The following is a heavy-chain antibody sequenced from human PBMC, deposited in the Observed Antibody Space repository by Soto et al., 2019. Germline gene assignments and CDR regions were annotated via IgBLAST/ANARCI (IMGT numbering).Heavy chain of an antibody. Sequence: QVQLVESGGGVVQPGRSLRLSCAASGFTFSSYGMHWVRQAPGKGLEWVAVIWYDGSNKYYADSVKGRFTISRDNSKNTLYLQMNSLRAEDTAVYYCARGIMVDYDILFAPCDIWGQGTMVTVSS. V-gene: IGHV3-33*01. CDR2: IWYDGSNK. D-gene: IGHD3-9*01. CDR1: GFTFSSYG. J-gene: IGHJ3*02. CDR3: ARGIMVDYDILFAPCDI.